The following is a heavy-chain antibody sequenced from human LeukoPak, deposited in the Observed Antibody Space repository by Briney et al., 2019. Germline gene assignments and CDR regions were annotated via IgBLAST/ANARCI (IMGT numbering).Heavy chain of an antibody. Sequence: GGSLRLSCAASGFTFSTYGMHWVRQAPGKGLEWVAFIQYDGSNIYYADSVEGRFAISRDNSKNTVSLRMNSLRAEDTAVYYCARDYVRCPDYWGQGTLVTVSS. V-gene: IGHV3-30*02. CDR1: GFTFSTYG. CDR2: IQYDGSNI. J-gene: IGHJ4*02. CDR3: ARDYVRCPDY. D-gene: IGHD3-16*01.